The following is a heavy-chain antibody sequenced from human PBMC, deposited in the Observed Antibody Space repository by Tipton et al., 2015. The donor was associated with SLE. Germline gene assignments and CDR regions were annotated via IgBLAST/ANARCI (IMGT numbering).Heavy chain of an antibody. CDR3: TRGDRSPTY. CDR2: INQDGSEK. CDR1: GFTFSSYW. V-gene: IGHV3-7*01. Sequence: SLRLSCAASGFTFSSYWMTWGRQAPGKGLEWVANINQDGSEKFYVDSVKGRFTISRDNTKNLLFLQMSSLRVEDTAVFYCTRGDRSPTYWGQGTLVTVSS. J-gene: IGHJ4*02. D-gene: IGHD1-14*01.